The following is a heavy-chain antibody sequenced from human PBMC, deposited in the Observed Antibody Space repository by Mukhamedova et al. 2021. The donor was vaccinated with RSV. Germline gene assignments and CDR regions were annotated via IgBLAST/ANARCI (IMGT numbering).Heavy chain of an antibody. J-gene: IGHJ3*02. CDR3: ARLQRADAFDI. V-gene: IGHV4-59*08. Sequence: WGGLEWIGYIYYSGSTNYNPSLKSRVTISVDTSKNQFSLKLSSETAADPAVYYCARLQRADAFDIWGQGTMVTVSS. CDR2: IYYSGST.